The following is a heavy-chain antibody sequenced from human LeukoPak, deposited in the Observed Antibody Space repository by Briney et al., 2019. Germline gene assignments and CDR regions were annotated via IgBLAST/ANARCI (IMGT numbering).Heavy chain of an antibody. CDR1: GFPFSSYW. V-gene: IGHV3-7*01. Sequence: GGSLRLSCVASGFPFSSYWMTWVRQAPGKGLEWVANIKQDGSKKSYVDSVKGRFTISRDNSKNTLYLQMNSLRAEDTAVYYCAREADTATPDYWGQGTLVTVSS. CDR2: IKQDGSKK. D-gene: IGHD5-18*01. J-gene: IGHJ4*02. CDR3: AREADTATPDY.